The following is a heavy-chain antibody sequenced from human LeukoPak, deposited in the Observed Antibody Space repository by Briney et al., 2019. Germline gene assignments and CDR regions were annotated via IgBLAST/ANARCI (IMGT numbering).Heavy chain of an antibody. CDR2: ISGSGGST. J-gene: IGHJ6*02. V-gene: IGHV3-23*01. CDR3: AKNRRDGDYYYYYGMDV. Sequence: GGSLRLSCAASGFTFSSYAMSWVRQAPGKGLEWVSAISGSGGSTYYADSVKGRFTISRDNSKNTLYLQMNSLRAEDTAVYYCAKNRRDGDYYYYYGMDVWGQGTTVTDSS. D-gene: IGHD2-8*01. CDR1: GFTFSSYA.